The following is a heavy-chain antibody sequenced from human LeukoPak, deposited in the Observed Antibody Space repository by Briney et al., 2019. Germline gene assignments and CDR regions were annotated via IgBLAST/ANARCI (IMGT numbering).Heavy chain of an antibody. V-gene: IGHV4-59*08. CDR3: ARHLFYYYMDV. CDR2: IYYSGTT. CDR1: GGSISRYS. J-gene: IGHJ6*03. Sequence: PSETLSLTCTGSGGSISRYSWSWIRQPPGRGPEWIGYIYYSGTTNYNPSLKSRVTISVDTSKNQFSLKLTSVTAADTAVYYCARHLFYYYMDVWGKGTTVTVSS.